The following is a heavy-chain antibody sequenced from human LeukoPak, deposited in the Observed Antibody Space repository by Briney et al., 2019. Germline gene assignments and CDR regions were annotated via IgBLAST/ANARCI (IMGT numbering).Heavy chain of an antibody. V-gene: IGHV1-18*01. CDR1: GYTFTTYD. CDR3: ARDNRGSSWYAGRENWFDP. Sequence: ASVKVSCKASGYTFTTYDINWVRQAPGQGLEWMGWISSYNGNTKYAQKLQGRVTMTTDTSASTAYMELSSLRSEDTAVYYCARDNRGSSWYAGRENWFDPWGQGTLVTVSS. CDR2: ISSYNGNT. J-gene: IGHJ5*02. D-gene: IGHD6-13*01.